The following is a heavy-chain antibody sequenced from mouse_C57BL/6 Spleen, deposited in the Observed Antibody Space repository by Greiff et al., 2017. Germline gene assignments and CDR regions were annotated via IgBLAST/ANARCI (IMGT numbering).Heavy chain of an antibody. CDR1: GYTFTSYW. D-gene: IGHD4-1*01. J-gene: IGHJ4*01. V-gene: IGHV1-74*01. CDR3: AIRTAFYAMDY. CDR2: IHPSDSDT. Sequence: VKLQQPGAELVKPGASVKVSCKASGYTFTSYWMHWVKQRPGQGLEWIGRIHPSDSDTNYNQKFKGKATLTVDKSSSTAYMQLSSLTSEDSAVYYCAIRTAFYAMDYWGQGTSVTVSS.